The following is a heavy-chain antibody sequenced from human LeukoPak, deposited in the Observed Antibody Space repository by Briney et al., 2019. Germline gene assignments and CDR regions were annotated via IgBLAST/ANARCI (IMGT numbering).Heavy chain of an antibody. J-gene: IGHJ4*02. D-gene: IGHD3-22*01. CDR2: IIPIFGTA. CDR1: GGTFSSYA. V-gene: IGHV1-69*13. Sequence: SVKVSCKASGGTFSSYAISWVRQAPGQGLEWMGGIIPIFGTANYAQKFQGRVTITADESTSTAYMELSSLRSEDTAVYYCARFTHYYDSSGYYYDYWGQGTLVTVSS. CDR3: ARFTHYYDSSGYYYDY.